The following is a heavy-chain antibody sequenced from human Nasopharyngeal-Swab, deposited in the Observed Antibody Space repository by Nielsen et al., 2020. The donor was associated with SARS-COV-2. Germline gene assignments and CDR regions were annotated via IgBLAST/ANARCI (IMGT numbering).Heavy chain of an antibody. D-gene: IGHD3-10*01. Sequence: GGSLRLSCTASEFTFSSFWMHWVRQAPGKGLVWVSRLNSDGSSTSYADSVQGRFTISRDNAKNTLFLQMNSVRVEDTAVYYCVGQSPGGYYYYYMDVWGTGTTVTVSS. CDR1: EFTFSSFW. J-gene: IGHJ6*03. V-gene: IGHV3-74*01. CDR2: LNSDGSST. CDR3: VGQSPGGYYYYYMDV.